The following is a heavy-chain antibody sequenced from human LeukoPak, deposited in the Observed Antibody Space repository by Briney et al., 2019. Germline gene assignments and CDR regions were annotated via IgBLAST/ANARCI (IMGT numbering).Heavy chain of an antibody. V-gene: IGHV5-51*01. CDR2: IYPGDSDT. D-gene: IGHD1-26*01. Sequence: RGESLKISCKGSGYSFTSYWIGWVRQMPGKGLEWMGIIYPGDSDTRYSPSFQGQVTISADKSISTAYLQWSSLKASDTAMYYCARPKSWELPRALGAFDIWGQGTMVTVSS. J-gene: IGHJ3*02. CDR3: ARPKSWELPRALGAFDI. CDR1: GYSFTSYW.